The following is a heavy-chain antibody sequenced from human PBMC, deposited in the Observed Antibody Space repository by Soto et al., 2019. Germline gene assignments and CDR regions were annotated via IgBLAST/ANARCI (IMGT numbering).Heavy chain of an antibody. D-gene: IGHD4-4*01. CDR2: IKTKTDGEKT. CDR3: TYSSWFTY. J-gene: IGHJ4*02. Sequence: EVQLVESGGGLVKPGGSLRLSCAASGFIFNDAWMNWVRQATGKGLEWVGRIKTKTDGEKTDYAAPVKGRFSISRDDSKTTVYRQMSSLKTDHTAVYYCTYSSWFTYWGQGSLFTVSS. V-gene: IGHV3-15*07. CDR1: GFIFNDAW.